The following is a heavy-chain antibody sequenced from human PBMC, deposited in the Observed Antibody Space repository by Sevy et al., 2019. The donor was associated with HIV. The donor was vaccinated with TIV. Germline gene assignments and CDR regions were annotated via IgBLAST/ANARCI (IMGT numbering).Heavy chain of an antibody. CDR3: ARFDEDYRNFDY. J-gene: IGHJ4*02. V-gene: IGHV4-61*02. Sequence: SETLSLTCTVSGGSISSGSYYWSWIRQPAGKGLEWIGRIYTSGSSNYNPSLKSRVTMSVDTSKNQFSLKLSTVTAAATAVYYCARFDEDYRNFDYWGQGTLVTVSS. CDR1: GGSISSGSYY. CDR2: IYTSGSS. D-gene: IGHD3-16*01.